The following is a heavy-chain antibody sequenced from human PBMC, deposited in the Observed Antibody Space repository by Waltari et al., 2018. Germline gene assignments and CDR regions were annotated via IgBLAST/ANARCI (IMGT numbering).Heavy chain of an antibody. Sequence: QVQLVESGGGVVQPGRSLRLSCAASGFTFSSYGMPWVRQAPGKGLEWVAVISYDGSNKYYADSVKGRFTISRDNSKNTLYLQMNSLRAEDTAVYYCAKAGSAHYDFWSGYYNWFDPWGQGTLVTVSS. CDR2: ISYDGSNK. D-gene: IGHD3-3*01. CDR1: GFTFSSYG. J-gene: IGHJ5*02. V-gene: IGHV3-30*18. CDR3: AKAGSAHYDFWSGYYNWFDP.